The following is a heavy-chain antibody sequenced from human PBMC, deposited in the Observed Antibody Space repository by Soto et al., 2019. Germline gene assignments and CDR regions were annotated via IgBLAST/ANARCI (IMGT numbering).Heavy chain of an antibody. CDR3: AAGPLMITFGGVIVPYVYYGMDV. Sequence: ASVKVSCKASGFTFTSSAVQWVRQARGQRLEWIGWIVVGSGNTNYAQKFQERVTITRDMSTSTAYMELSSLRSEDTAVYYCAAGPLMITFGGVIVPYVYYGMDVWGQGTTVTVAS. CDR2: IVVGSGNT. V-gene: IGHV1-58*01. D-gene: IGHD3-16*02. J-gene: IGHJ6*02. CDR1: GFTFTSSA.